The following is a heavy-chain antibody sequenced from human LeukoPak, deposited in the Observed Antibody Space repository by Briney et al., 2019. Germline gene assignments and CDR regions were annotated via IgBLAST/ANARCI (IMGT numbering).Heavy chain of an antibody. CDR3: TRPTYYHGSGSPNYYYGMDV. CDR1: GFTFSGSA. J-gene: IGHJ6*02. CDR2: IRSKANSYAT. D-gene: IGHD3-10*01. Sequence: GGSLRLSCAASGFTFSGSAMHWVRQASGKGLEWVGRIRSKANSYATAYAASVKGRFTISRDDSKNTAYLQMNSLKTEDTAVYYCTRPTYYHGSGSPNYYYGMDVWGQGTTVTVSS. V-gene: IGHV3-73*01.